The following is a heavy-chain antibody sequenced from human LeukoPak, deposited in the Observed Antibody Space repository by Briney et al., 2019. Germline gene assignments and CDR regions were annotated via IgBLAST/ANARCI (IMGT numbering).Heavy chain of an antibody. CDR2: SRDKAKSYST. Sequence: PGGSLRLSCAVSGFTFSDHYMDWVRQAPGKGLEWVGRSRDKAKSYSTDYAASVKGRFTISRDDSKSSLYLQMNFLKSEDTAMYYWVRPPYWWSSQPDFDAWGQGTLVTVPS. D-gene: IGHD2-8*01. CDR3: VRPPYWWSSQPDFDA. V-gene: IGHV3-72*01. J-gene: IGHJ3*01. CDR1: GFTFSDHY.